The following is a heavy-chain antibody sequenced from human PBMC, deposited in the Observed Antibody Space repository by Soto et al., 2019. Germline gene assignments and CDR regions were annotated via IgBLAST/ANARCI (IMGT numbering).Heavy chain of an antibody. CDR1: GGSISSGGFY. J-gene: IGHJ6*02. V-gene: IGHV4-31*11. D-gene: IGHD3-3*01. CDR2: IHYSGST. Sequence: QVQLQESGPGLVKPSQTLSLTCAVSGGSISSGGFYWSWIRQHPEKGLEWIGYIHYSGSTYYNPSLKSRVSISMDTSKNQFSLKLTSVTAADTVVYYCATDPRGVASTFYYGLDFWGQGTTVTVSS. CDR3: ATDPRGVASTFYYGLDF.